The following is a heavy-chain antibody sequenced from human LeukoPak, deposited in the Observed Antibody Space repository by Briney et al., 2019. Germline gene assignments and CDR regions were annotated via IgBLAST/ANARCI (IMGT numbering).Heavy chain of an antibody. D-gene: IGHD3-22*01. CDR2: ICYSGIT. V-gene: IGHV4-59*01. J-gene: IGHJ4*02. CDR3: ARLRALSYYDSSGDLYYFEY. Sequence: PSETLSLTCTVSGGSISSYYWSWLRQPPGKGLEWIGFICYSGITDYNPSLKSRVTISVDTSKNQFSLKLTSVTAADTAVYYCARLRALSYYDSSGDLYYFEYWGQGTLVTVSS. CDR1: GGSISSYY.